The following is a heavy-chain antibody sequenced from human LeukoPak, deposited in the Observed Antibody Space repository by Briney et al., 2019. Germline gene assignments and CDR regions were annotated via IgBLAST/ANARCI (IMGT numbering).Heavy chain of an antibody. Sequence: SETLSLTCAVYGGSFSGFYWTWIRQPPGKGLEWIGEINHSGSTNYNSSLKSRVTISVDTSKNQFSLKLSSVTAADTAVYYCASSPYDSSGYWEYYFDYWGQGTLVTVSS. D-gene: IGHD3-22*01. CDR2: INHSGST. CDR3: ASSPYDSSGYWEYYFDY. CDR1: GGSFSGFY. J-gene: IGHJ4*02. V-gene: IGHV4-34*01.